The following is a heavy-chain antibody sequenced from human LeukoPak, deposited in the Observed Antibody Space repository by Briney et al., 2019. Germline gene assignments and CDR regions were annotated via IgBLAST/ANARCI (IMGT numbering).Heavy chain of an antibody. CDR3: ARDSYYYDSSGYYYY. V-gene: IGHV1-69*06. D-gene: IGHD3-22*01. Sequence: RASVKVSCKASGGTFSSYAISWVRQAPGQGLEWMGGIIPIFGTANYAQKFQGRVTITADKSTSTAYMELSSLRSEDTAVYYCARDSYYYDSSGYYYYWGQGTLVTVSS. CDR1: GGTFSSYA. J-gene: IGHJ4*02. CDR2: IIPIFGTA.